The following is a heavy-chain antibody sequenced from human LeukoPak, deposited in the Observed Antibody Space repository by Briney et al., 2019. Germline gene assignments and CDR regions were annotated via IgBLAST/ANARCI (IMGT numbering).Heavy chain of an antibody. J-gene: IGHJ5*01. Sequence: ASVKVSCKASGYTFTVYYIHWLRQAPGQGLEWMGWVTPSTGDTFYAQNFRGRVTMTRDTSISTAYMQLGGLKSDDTAVYYCARDIAPSGSWWFDSWGQGTLVSVSS. CDR2: VTPSTGDT. CDR1: GYTFTVYY. V-gene: IGHV1-2*02. CDR3: ARDIAPSGSWWFDS. D-gene: IGHD6-13*01.